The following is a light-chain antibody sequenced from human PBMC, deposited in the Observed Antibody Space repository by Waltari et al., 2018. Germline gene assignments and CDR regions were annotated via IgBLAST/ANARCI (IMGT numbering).Light chain of an antibody. Sequence: DIQMTQSPSPLSASVGDRVTIPCRASPGISDYLAWYQQKPGKIPRLLIYATSTLQSGVSSRFSGSGSGTDFTLTITSLQPEDVANYYCQKYNSAPHTFGGGTKVEIK. CDR2: ATS. V-gene: IGKV1-27*01. J-gene: IGKJ4*01. CDR1: PGISDY. CDR3: QKYNSAPHT.